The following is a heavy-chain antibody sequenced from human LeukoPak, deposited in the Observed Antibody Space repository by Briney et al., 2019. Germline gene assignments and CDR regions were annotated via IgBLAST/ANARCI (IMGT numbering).Heavy chain of an antibody. J-gene: IGHJ4*02. D-gene: IGHD3-9*01. CDR2: ISGRGDIT. V-gene: IGHV3-23*01. CDR1: GFSFRSYA. CDR3: AKAEFSRGDISTGYLTNPFDS. Sequence: HTGGSLRLSCAASGFSFRSYAMNWVRQAPGKGLEWVSGISGRGDITSHADSVKGRFTISRDNSKNTLSLQMNSLRAEDTAVYYCAKAEFSRGDISTGYLTNPFDSWGQGTLVTVSS.